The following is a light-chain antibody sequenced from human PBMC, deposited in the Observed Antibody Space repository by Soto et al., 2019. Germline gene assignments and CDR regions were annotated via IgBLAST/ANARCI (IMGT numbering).Light chain of an antibody. CDR1: TSNVGTYR. CDR2: DDD. CDR3: GTWDGSLTAII. V-gene: IGLV1-51*01. Sequence: QSVLTQPPSVSAAPGEKVTISCSGSTSNVGTYRVSWYQQVPGAAPKLLIYDDDKRPSGIPDRFSGSKSGTSASLDITGLQTGDEADYSCGTWDGSLTAIIFGGGTKLTVL. J-gene: IGLJ2*01.